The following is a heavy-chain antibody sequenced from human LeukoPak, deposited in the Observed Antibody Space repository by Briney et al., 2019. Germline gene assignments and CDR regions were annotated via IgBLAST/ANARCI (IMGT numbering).Heavy chain of an antibody. Sequence: SQTLSLTCAISGDSVASNSAAWNWIRQSPSRGLEWLGRTYYRSRWYNDYTVSVRSRISINPDTSRNQFSLQLQSVTLEDTAVYYCARFDYGAPDYWGQGTLVTVSS. CDR1: GDSVASNSAA. J-gene: IGHJ4*02. CDR2: TYYRSRWYN. V-gene: IGHV6-1*01. D-gene: IGHD3-16*01. CDR3: ARFDYGAPDY.